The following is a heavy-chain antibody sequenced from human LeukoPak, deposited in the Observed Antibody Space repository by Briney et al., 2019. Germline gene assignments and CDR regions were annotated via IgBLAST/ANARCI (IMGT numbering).Heavy chain of an antibody. CDR3: TTVFQPLGYCSSTSCYPNY. J-gene: IGHJ4*02. Sequence: GGSLRLSCAASGFTFSSYSMNWVRQAPGKGLEWVGRIKSKTDGGATDYAAPVKGRFTISRDDSKNTLYLQMNSLKTEDTAVYYCTTVFQPLGYCSSTSCYPNYWGQGTLVTVSS. CDR1: GFTFSSYS. V-gene: IGHV3-15*01. CDR2: IKSKTDGGAT. D-gene: IGHD2-2*01.